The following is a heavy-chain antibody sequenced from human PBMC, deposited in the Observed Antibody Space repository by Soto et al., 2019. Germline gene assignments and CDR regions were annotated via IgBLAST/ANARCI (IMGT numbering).Heavy chain of an antibody. CDR1: GFTFSSYA. CDR3: AIPPDVLLWFGELLARDY. Sequence: GGSLRLSCAASGFTFSSYAMSWVRQAPGKGLEWVSAISGSGGSTYYADSVKGRFTISRDNSKNTLYLQMNSLRAEDTAVYYCAIPPDVLLWFGELLARDYWGQGTLVTVSS. D-gene: IGHD3-10*01. J-gene: IGHJ4*02. V-gene: IGHV3-23*01. CDR2: ISGSGGST.